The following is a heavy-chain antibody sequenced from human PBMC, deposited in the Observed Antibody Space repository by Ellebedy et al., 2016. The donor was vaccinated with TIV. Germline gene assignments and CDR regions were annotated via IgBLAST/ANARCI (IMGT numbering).Heavy chain of an antibody. CDR2: IYYSGST. J-gene: IGHJ6*02. Sequence: GSLRLXXTVSGGSISRSSYYWGWIRQPPGKGLEWIASIYYSGSTYYNPSLKSRVNISVDTSKNQFSLKLSTVTAADTAVYYCARDRSGGGGSGHYYYGMDVWGQGTTVTVSS. V-gene: IGHV4-39*07. CDR3: ARDRSGGGGSGHYYYGMDV. CDR1: GGSISRSSYY. D-gene: IGHD2-15*01.